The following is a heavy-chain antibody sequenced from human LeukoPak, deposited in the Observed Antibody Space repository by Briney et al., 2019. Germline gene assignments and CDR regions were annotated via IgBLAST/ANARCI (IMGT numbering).Heavy chain of an antibody. J-gene: IGHJ3*02. D-gene: IGHD1-26*01. V-gene: IGHV4-34*01. Sequence: PSETLSLTCAVYGGSFSGYYWSWIRQPPGKGLEWIGEINHSGSTNYNPSLKSRVTISVDTSKNQFPLKLSSVTAADTAVYYCARVRIVGAIQLHIKTTRGAFDIWGQGTMVTVSS. CDR2: INHSGST. CDR3: ARVRIVGAIQLHIKTTRGAFDI. CDR1: GGSFSGYY.